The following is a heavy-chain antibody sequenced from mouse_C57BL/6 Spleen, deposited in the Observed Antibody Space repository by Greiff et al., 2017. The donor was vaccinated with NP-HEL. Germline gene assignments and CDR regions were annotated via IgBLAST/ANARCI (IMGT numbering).Heavy chain of an antibody. CDR1: GYTFTSYW. Sequence: QVQLQQPGAELVMPGASVKLSCKASGYTFTSYWMHWVKQRPGQGLEWIGEIDPSDSYTNYNQKFKGKSTLTVDKSSSTAYMQLSSLTSEDSAVYYCASQYGYGGFAYWGQGTLVTVSA. V-gene: IGHV1-69*01. J-gene: IGHJ3*01. CDR3: ASQYGYGGFAY. CDR2: IDPSDSYT. D-gene: IGHD2-2*01.